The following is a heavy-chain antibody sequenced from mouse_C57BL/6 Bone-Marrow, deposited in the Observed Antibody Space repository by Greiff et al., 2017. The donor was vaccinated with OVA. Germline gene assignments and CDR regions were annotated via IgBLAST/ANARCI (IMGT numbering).Heavy chain of an antibody. CDR2: INPSSGYT. Sequence: KESCKASGYTFTSYWMHWVKQRPGQGLEWIGYINPSSGYTKYNQKFKDKATLTADKSSSTAYMQLSSLTYEDSAVYYCELTGRNFDVWGTGTTVTVSS. V-gene: IGHV1-7*01. CDR3: ELTGRNFDV. D-gene: IGHD4-1*01. J-gene: IGHJ1*03. CDR1: GYTFTSYW.